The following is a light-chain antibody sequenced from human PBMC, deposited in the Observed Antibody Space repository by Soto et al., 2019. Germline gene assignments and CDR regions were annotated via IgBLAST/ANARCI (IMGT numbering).Light chain of an antibody. CDR3: QQSDSLPIT. Sequence: DIQMTQSPSSLSASVGDRVTITCRASQDISNYLNWYQQRPGKAPKLLIYDASNLERGVPSRFSGTRSGTHFTFAIPSQQPEDVAKYYCQQSDSLPITFGQGTRLEI. CDR2: DAS. J-gene: IGKJ5*01. CDR1: QDISNY. V-gene: IGKV1-33*01.